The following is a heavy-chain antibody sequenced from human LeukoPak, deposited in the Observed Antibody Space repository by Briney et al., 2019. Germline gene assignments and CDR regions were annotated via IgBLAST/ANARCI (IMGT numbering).Heavy chain of an antibody. CDR3: ARVHDFWSGYRSTLYYYMDV. D-gene: IGHD3-3*01. J-gene: IGHJ6*03. Sequence: GSSVKVSCKASGGTFSSYAISWVRQAPGQGLEWMGGIIPIFGTANYAQKFQGRVTITADESTSTAYMELSSLRSEDTAVYYCARVHDFWSGYRSTLYYYMDVWGKGTTVTVSS. CDR1: GGTFSSYA. CDR2: IIPIFGTA. V-gene: IGHV1-69*01.